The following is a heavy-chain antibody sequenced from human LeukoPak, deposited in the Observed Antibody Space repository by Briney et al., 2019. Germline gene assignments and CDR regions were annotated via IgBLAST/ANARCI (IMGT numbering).Heavy chain of an antibody. J-gene: IGHJ4*02. V-gene: IGHV3-30*02. CDR1: GFIFSSYG. CDR3: AKDLYGSGWLRYGFDY. Sequence: GGSLRLSCAASGFIFSSYGMHWVRQAPGKGLEWVAFIRYDGSNKYYADSVKGRFTISRDNSKNTLYLQMNSLRAEDTAVYYCAKDLYGSGWLRYGFDYWGQGTLVTVSS. CDR2: IRYDGSNK. D-gene: IGHD6-19*01.